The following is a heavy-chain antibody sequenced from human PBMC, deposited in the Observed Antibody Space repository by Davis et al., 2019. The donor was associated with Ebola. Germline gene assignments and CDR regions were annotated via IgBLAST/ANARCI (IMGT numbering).Heavy chain of an antibody. D-gene: IGHD3-3*01. Sequence: SVKVSCKASGGTFSSYAISWVRQAPGKGLEWMGGIIPIFGTANYAQKFQGRVTITADESTSTAYMELSSLRSEDTAVYYYARGGPPITIFSHPYFDLWGRGTLVTVSS. V-gene: IGHV1-69*13. J-gene: IGHJ2*01. CDR2: IIPIFGTA. CDR1: GGTFSSYA. CDR3: ARGGPPITIFSHPYFDL.